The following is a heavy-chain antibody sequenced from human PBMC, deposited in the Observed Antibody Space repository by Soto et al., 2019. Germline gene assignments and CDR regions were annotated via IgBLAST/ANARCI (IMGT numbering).Heavy chain of an antibody. V-gene: IGHV4-30-4*01. J-gene: IGHJ4*02. CDR2: IYYSGST. D-gene: IGHD3-10*01. Sequence: KASETLSLTCTVSGGSISSGDYYWSWIRQPPGKGLEWIGYIYYSGSTYYNPSLKSRVTISVDTSKNQFSLKLSSVTAADTAVYYCARTMVRGVMYFDYWGQGTLVTVSS. CDR1: GGSISSGDYY. CDR3: ARTMVRGVMYFDY.